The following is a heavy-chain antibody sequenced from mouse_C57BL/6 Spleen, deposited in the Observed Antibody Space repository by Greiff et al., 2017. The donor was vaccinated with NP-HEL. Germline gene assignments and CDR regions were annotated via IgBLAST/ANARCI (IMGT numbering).Heavy chain of an antibody. CDR3: TTSGYGSSFDY. D-gene: IGHD1-1*01. CDR1: GFNIKDDY. J-gene: IGHJ2*01. V-gene: IGHV14-4*01. CDR2: IDPENGDT. Sequence: LKQSGAELVRPGASVKLSCTASGFNIKDDYMHWVKQRPEQGLEWIGWIDPENGDTEYASKFQGKATITADTSSNTAYLQLSSLTSEDTAVYYCTTSGYGSSFDYWGQGTTLTVSS.